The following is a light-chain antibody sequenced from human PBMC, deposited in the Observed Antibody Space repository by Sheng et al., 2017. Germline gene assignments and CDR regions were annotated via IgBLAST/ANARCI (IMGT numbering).Light chain of an antibody. V-gene: IGKV1-27*01. CDR1: QGISNH. CDR2: AAS. J-gene: IGKJ1*01. CDR3: QQSYSTPWT. Sequence: DIQMTQSPSSLSASVGDRVTITCRASQGISNHLAWYQQIPGKVPKLLIYAASTLQSGVPSRFSGSGSGTDFTLTISSLQTEDLATYYCQQSYSTPWTFGQGTKVEIK.